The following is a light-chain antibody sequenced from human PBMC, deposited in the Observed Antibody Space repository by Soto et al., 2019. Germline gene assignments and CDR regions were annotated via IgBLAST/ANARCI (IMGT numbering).Light chain of an antibody. CDR2: AAS. Sequence: VMTQSPATLSVSPGERATLSCRASPSVTNYLAWYQQKPGQAPRLLISAASTRATGIPARFSGSGSGTDFNLTISRLDPEDFAVYFCQQYGSSPRTFGQGTKVDIK. J-gene: IGKJ1*01. CDR1: PSVTNY. V-gene: IGKV3-20*01. CDR3: QQYGSSPRT.